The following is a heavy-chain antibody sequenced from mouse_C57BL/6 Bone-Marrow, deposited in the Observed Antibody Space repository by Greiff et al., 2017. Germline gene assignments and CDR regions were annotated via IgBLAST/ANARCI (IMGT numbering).Heavy chain of an antibody. CDR1: GFNIKNTY. CDR2: IDPANGNT. Sequence: EVQLQQSVAELVRPGASVKLSCTASGFNIKNTYMHWVKQRPEQGLEWIGRIDPANGNTKYAPKFQGKATITADTSSNTAYLQLSSLTSEDTAIYYCARPYYYGSLLYWYFEVWGTGTTVTVAS. D-gene: IGHD1-1*01. CDR3: ARPYYYGSLLYWYFEV. V-gene: IGHV14-3*01. J-gene: IGHJ1*03.